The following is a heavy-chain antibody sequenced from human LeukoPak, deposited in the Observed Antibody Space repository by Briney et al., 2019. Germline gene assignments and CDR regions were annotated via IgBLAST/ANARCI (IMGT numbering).Heavy chain of an antibody. V-gene: IGHV4-39*01. Sequence: SETLSLTCTVSGGSIISSSYYWGWIRQPPGKGLEWIGSIYYSGSTYYNPSLKSRVTISVDTSKNQFSLKLGSVTAADTAAYYCARHGLWFGELLDWGQGTLVTVSS. CDR1: GGSIISSSYY. D-gene: IGHD3-10*01. CDR3: ARHGLWFGELLD. J-gene: IGHJ4*02. CDR2: IYYSGST.